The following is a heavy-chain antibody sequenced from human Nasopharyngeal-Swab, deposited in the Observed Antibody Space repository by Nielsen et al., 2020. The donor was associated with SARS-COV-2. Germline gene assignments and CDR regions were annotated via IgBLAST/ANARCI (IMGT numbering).Heavy chain of an antibody. Sequence: SETLPLTCTVSGGSFNNFYASWVRQSPGKGLEWIGEFHPHGYTSYSPSLWSRVTISVDTSKRQLSLKITSVTAADTAVYYCGRGLDNHKLWAVWGPGIQVTVSS. CDR3: GRGLDNHKLWAV. CDR1: GGSFNNFY. D-gene: IGHD3-10*01. CDR2: FHPHGYT. J-gene: IGHJ4*02. V-gene: IGHV4-34*01.